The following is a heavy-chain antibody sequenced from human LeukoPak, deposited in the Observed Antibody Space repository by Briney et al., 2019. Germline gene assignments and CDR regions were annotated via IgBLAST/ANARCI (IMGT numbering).Heavy chain of an antibody. J-gene: IGHJ4*02. Sequence: GGSLRLSCAASGFTFSNAWMSWVRQAPGKGLEWVSGITATGSRTYYADSVKGRFSISRDSSKNTLYLQLNSLRADDTALYYCATSMGGGNIDYWGQGTLVTVSS. CDR2: ITATGSRT. CDR3: ATSMGGGNIDY. CDR1: GFTFSNAW. V-gene: IGHV3-23*01. D-gene: IGHD3-16*01.